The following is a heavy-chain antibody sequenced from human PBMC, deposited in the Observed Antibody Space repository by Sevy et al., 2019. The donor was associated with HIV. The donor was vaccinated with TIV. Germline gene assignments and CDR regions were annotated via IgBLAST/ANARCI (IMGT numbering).Heavy chain of an antibody. CDR1: GFTFSSYA. CDR3: ARGGQGDYYGMDV. J-gene: IGHJ6*02. Sequence: GESLKISCAASGFTFSSYAMHWVRQAPGKGLEWVAVISYDGSNKYYADSVKGRFTISRDNSKNTLYLQMNSLRAEDTAVYYCARGGQGDYYGMDVWGQGTTVTVSS. V-gene: IGHV3-30-3*01. CDR2: ISYDGSNK.